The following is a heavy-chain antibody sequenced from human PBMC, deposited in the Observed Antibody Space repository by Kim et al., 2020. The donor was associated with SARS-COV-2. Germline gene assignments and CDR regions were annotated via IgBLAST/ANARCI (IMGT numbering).Heavy chain of an antibody. CDR1: GGSISSGGYS. CDR2: IYYSGST. D-gene: IGHD3-22*01. V-gene: IGHV4-30-2*01. CDR3: ARDLMIVNAFDI. Sequence: SETLSLTCAVSGGSISSGGYSWSWIRQPPGKGLEWIGYIYYSGSTYYNPSLKSRVTISVDRSKNRFSLKLSSVTAADTAVYYCARDLMIVNAFDIWGQGTMVTVSS. J-gene: IGHJ3*02.